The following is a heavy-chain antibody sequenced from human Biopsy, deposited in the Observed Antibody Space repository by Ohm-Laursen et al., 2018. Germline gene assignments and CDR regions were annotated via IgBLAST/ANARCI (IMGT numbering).Heavy chain of an antibody. D-gene: IGHD2-2*01. CDR1: GFIFSTYT. CDR2: ISIRSSDF. CDR3: ARESALKWYQSLSYFNGMDV. J-gene: IGHJ6*02. Sequence: SLRLSCAASGFIFSTYTMNWVRPAPGEGLEWDSSISIRSSDFYYADSVKGRFTISRDNAKNSLFLHMNSLRAEDTAVYYCARESALKWYQSLSYFNGMDVWGQGTTVTVSS. V-gene: IGHV3-21*01.